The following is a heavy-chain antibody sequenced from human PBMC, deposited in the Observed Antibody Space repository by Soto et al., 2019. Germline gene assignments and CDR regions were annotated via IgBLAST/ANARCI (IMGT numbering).Heavy chain of an antibody. CDR3: ARGMGSPDH. J-gene: IGHJ4*02. V-gene: IGHV4-59*07. D-gene: IGHD1-20*01. CDR2: IFYSGTT. Sequence: SDTLSLTCTGSCGSINTYWSWIRQPPGNGLEFIGYIFYSGTTNYNPSLRGRVTISIDTSKNQFSLILSSVTAADTAIYYCARGMGSPDHWGQGTLVTVSS. CDR1: CGSINTY.